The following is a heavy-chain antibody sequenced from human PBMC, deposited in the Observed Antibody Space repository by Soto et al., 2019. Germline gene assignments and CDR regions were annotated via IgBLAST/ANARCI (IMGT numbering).Heavy chain of an antibody. Sequence: QVQLVQSGAELKKTGSSVKVSCRASGDTFSSYAVNWVRQDPGRGLEWMGRIITVLGTTDYAQNFKGRLTITAEKSTKTVYMELSSLRSEDTAVYYCARRRYCGYDCYHKHYYGMDVWGQGTTVTVAS. V-gene: IGHV1-69*08. J-gene: IGHJ6*02. D-gene: IGHD2-21*01. CDR1: GDTFSSYA. CDR3: ARRRYCGYDCYHKHYYGMDV. CDR2: IITVLGTT.